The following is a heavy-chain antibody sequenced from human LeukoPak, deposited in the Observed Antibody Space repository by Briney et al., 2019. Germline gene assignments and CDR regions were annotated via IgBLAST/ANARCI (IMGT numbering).Heavy chain of an antibody. CDR2: ISGSGGST. CDR3: TRDVPHNWFDS. J-gene: IGHJ5*01. Sequence: SGGSLRLSCAASGFTFSSYAMNWVRQAPGKGLECVSGISGSGGSTYYADSVKGRFTISRDNSKNTLYLQMNSLRVEDSAVYYCTRDVPHNWFDSWGQGILVTVSS. V-gene: IGHV3-23*01. CDR1: GFTFSSYA.